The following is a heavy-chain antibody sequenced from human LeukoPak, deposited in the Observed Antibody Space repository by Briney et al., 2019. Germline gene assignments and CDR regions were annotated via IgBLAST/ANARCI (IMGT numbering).Heavy chain of an antibody. CDR3: AKDCSGGSCYNAFDI. V-gene: IGHV3-21*01. D-gene: IGHD2-15*01. J-gene: IGHJ3*02. Sequence: GGSLRLSCAASGFTFSSYSMNWVHQAPGKGLEWVSSISSSSSYIYYADSVKGRFTISRDNAKNSLYLQMNSLRAEDTAVYYCAKDCSGGSCYNAFDIWGQGTMVTVSS. CDR2: ISSSSSYI. CDR1: GFTFSSYS.